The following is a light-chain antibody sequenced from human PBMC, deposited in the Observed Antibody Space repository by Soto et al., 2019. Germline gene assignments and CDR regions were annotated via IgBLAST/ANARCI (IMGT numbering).Light chain of an antibody. CDR1: QSISTY. CDR3: QQSYSTPQ. Sequence: DIQMTQSPSSLSASVGDRVTITCRASQSISTYLNWYQVKPGKAPKLLIFGATSLQSGVPSRFSGSGSGTDFPLTISSLQPEDFATFYCQQSYSTPQFGQGTKVEIK. J-gene: IGKJ1*01. CDR2: GAT. V-gene: IGKV1-39*01.